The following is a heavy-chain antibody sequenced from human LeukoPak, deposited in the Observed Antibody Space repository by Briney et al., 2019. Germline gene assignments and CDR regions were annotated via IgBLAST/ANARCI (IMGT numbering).Heavy chain of an antibody. V-gene: IGHV4-4*07. CDR3: ARDSGLTTGPFDI. CDR2: IYISGST. J-gene: IGHJ3*02. D-gene: IGHD1-14*01. Sequence: SETLSLTCTVSGGSISSHYWSWIRQPAGKGLEWIGRIYISGSTTYSPSLKSRLTLSLDMSKNQFSLNLSSVTAADTAVYYCARDSGLTTGPFDIWGQGTMVTVSS. CDR1: GGSISSHY.